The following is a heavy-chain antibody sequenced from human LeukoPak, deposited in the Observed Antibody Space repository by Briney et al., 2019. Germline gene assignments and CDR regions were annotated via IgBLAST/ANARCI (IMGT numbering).Heavy chain of an antibody. CDR3: AREARMATNRQEKRCYVDY. V-gene: IGHV3-53*01. CDR2: IYSGGSP. J-gene: IGHJ4*02. Sequence: AGSLRLSCAASGFTVSSNYMSWVRQPQGKGLEWVSFIYSGGSPSYHASVKGRFTISRDNSKNTLSLQMNSLRAEDTAVYYCAREARMATNRQEKRCYVDYWGQGTLVTVSS. CDR1: GFTVSSNY. D-gene: IGHD5-24*01.